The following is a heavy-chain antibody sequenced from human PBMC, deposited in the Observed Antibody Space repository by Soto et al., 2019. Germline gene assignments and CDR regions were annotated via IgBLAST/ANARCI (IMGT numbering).Heavy chain of an antibody. Sequence: QLQLQESGSGLVKPSQTLSLTCAVSVGSISSGGYSWTWIRQPPGKGLEWIGYTYHSGTAYYSPSLKSRVTISVDRSKNQFSLKLTSVTAADTAVYYCARAHYGDYGYGMDVWGQGTPVTVSS. J-gene: IGHJ6*02. D-gene: IGHD4-17*01. CDR2: TYHSGTA. CDR3: ARAHYGDYGYGMDV. CDR1: VGSISSGGYS. V-gene: IGHV4-30-2*01.